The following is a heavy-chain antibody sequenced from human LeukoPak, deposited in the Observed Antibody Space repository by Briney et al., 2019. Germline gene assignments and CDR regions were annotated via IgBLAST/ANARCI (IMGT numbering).Heavy chain of an antibody. Sequence: ASVKVSCKASGYTFTGYYMHWVRQAPGQGLEWMGWINPNSGGTNYAQKFQGRVTMTRDTSISTAYMELSRLRSDDTAVYYCARGRSQYDFWSGYSNWDNWGHGTLVTVSS. V-gene: IGHV1-2*02. CDR3: ARGRSQYDFWSGYSNWDN. J-gene: IGHJ4*01. CDR1: GYTFTGYY. D-gene: IGHD3-3*01. CDR2: INPNSGGT.